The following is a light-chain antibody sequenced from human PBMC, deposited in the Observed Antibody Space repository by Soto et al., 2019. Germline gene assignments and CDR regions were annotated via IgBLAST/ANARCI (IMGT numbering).Light chain of an antibody. J-gene: IGLJ2*01. CDR1: SSNIGSNY. CDR2: RNS. CDR3: AAWDDSLFGVV. V-gene: IGLV1-47*01. Sequence: QSVLTQPPSASETPGQRVTISCSGSSSNIGSNYVYWYQQLPGTAPKLVIYRNSQRPSGVSDRFSGSKSGTSASLAISGLRSEDEADYSCAAWDDSLFGVVFGGGTKVTVL.